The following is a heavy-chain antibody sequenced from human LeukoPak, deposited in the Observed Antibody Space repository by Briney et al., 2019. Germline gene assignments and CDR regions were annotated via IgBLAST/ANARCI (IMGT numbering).Heavy chain of an antibody. V-gene: IGHV4-39*01. CDR1: GGSISSSCCY. D-gene: IGHD4-17*01. Sequence: SETLSLTCTVSGGSISSSCCYWVWIRQPPGKGLEWIGSIYYSGSTYYNPSLKSRVTISVDTSKNQFSLKLSSVTAADTAVYYCARQRSTVTNTKFDYSGQGTLVTVSS. J-gene: IGHJ4*02. CDR2: IYYSGST. CDR3: ARQRSTVTNTKFDY.